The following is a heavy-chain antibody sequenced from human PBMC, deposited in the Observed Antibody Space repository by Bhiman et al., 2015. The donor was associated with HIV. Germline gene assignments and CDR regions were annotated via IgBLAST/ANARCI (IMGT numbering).Heavy chain of an antibody. J-gene: IGHJ2*01. CDR1: GFTFSVYA. V-gene: IGHV3-30-3*02. CDR3: AKNSPLYGDGWYFDL. CDR2: ISLDENSK. Sequence: QVQLVESGGGVVQPGMSLRLSCAASGFTFSVYAMHWVRQTPGKGLEWVASISLDENSKNYAGSVKGRFTISRDNSRNTLYLQMNSLRVEDTALYYCAKNSPLYGDGWYFDLWGLAPWSLSPQ. D-gene: IGHD4-17*01.